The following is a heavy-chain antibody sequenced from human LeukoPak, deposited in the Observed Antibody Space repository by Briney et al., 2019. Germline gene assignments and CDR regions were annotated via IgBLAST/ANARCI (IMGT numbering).Heavy chain of an antibody. V-gene: IGHV4-39*01. CDR2: IYYSGST. CDR3: ARSIVGATRWVVSWDLSADYFGY. D-gene: IGHD1-26*01. J-gene: IGHJ4*02. CDR1: GGSISSSSYY. Sequence: SETLSLTCTVSGGSISSSSYYWGWIRQPPGKGLEWIGSIYYSGSTYYNPSLKSRVTISVDTSKNQFSLKLSSVTAADTAVYYCARSIVGATRWVVSWDLSADYFGYWGQGTLVTVSS.